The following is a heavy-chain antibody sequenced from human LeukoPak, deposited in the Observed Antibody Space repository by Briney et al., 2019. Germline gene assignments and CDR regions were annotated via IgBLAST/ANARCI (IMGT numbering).Heavy chain of an antibody. Sequence: PGRSLRLSCAASGFTFSSYGMHWVRQAPGKGLEWVAVISYDGSNKYYADSVKGRFTISRDNSKNTLYLQMNSLRAEDTAVYYCAKAEYSGYDDPTLYYYYYGMDVWGQGTTVTVSS. V-gene: IGHV3-30*18. CDR2: ISYDGSNK. J-gene: IGHJ6*02. CDR3: AKAEYSGYDDPTLYYYYYGMDV. D-gene: IGHD5-12*01. CDR1: GFTFSSYG.